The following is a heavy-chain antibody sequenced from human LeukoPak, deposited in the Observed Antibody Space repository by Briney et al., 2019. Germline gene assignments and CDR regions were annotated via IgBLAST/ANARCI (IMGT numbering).Heavy chain of an antibody. J-gene: IGHJ5*02. CDR3: VRGRDYVGVAASLDL. Sequence: GGSLRLSCAASGFTFSSYTMNWVRQPPGKGLEWVSNIGTSSTTIYYADSEKGRFTISRDNAKNSLYLQMNNLRAEDTALYYCVRGRDYVGVAASLDLWGRGTLVTVS. V-gene: IGHV3-48*01. D-gene: IGHD4-17*01. CDR1: GFTFSSYT. CDR2: IGTSSTTI.